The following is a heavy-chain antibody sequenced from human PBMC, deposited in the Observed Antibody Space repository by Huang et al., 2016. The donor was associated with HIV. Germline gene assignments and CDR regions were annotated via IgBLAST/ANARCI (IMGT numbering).Heavy chain of an antibody. D-gene: IGHD3-3*02. CDR3: AAGYLQSDT. V-gene: IGHV3-48*01. Sequence: EVHLVESGGGLVQPGGSLRLSCVVSEFNFSTYSMNGVRQAPGKGLEWVSYISRSSSTIYYADSGKGRFTISRDNAKNSLYLQMNSLRAEDTAVYYCAAGYLQSDTWGQGTLVTVSS. J-gene: IGHJ5*02. CDR2: ISRSSSTI. CDR1: EFNFSTYS.